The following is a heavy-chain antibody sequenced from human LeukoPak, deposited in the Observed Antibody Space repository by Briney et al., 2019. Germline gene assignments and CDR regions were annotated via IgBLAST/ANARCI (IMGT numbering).Heavy chain of an antibody. Sequence: GGSLRLSCAASGFMFGDFAMHWVRLTPGKGLEWVSAISWNSGTINYADSVRGRFTIYRDNAKKSLYLQMNSLRVEDTALYYCAKEGTLYYFEDWGQGTLVTVSS. CDR3: AKEGTLYYFED. V-gene: IGHV3-9*01. D-gene: IGHD1/OR15-1a*01. CDR1: GFMFGDFA. CDR2: ISWNSGTI. J-gene: IGHJ4*02.